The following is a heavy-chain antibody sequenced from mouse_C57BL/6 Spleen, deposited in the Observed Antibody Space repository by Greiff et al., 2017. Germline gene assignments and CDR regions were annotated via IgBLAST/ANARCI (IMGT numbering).Heavy chain of an antibody. J-gene: IGHJ2*01. CDR1: GYTFTSYW. CDR2: INPSNGGT. V-gene: IGHV1-53*01. CDR3: ARSGGITTVADY. D-gene: IGHD1-1*01. Sequence: VQLQQPGTELVKPGASVKLSCKASGYTFTSYWMHWVKQRPGQGLEWIGNINPSNGGTNYNEKFKSKATLTVDKSSSTAYMPLSSLTSEDSAVYYCARSGGITTVADYWGQGTTLTVSS.